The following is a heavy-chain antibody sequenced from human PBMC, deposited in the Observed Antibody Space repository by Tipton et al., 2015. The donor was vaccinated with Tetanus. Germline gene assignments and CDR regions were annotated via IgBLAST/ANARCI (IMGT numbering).Heavy chain of an antibody. CDR1: GGSISTKTYY. V-gene: IGHV4-39*01. Sequence: TLSLTCFVSGGSISTKTYYWGWIRQTPGKGLEWIASISHSATTFYNPSLKSRVTMSVDPSKNQFSVRLSSVTAADTGGYYCARHVGGYGSPPHDLWGQGTLVTVSS. CDR2: ISHSATT. D-gene: IGHD3-10*01. J-gene: IGHJ5*02. CDR3: ARHVGGYGSPPHDL.